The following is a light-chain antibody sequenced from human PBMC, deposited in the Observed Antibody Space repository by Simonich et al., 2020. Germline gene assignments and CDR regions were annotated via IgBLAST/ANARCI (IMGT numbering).Light chain of an antibody. CDR2: DAS. J-gene: IGKJ2*01. V-gene: IGKV1-13*02. CDR3: QQLNSYPPYT. CDR1: QGISSA. Sequence: AIQLTQSPSSLSASVGDRVTITCRASQGISSALAWYQQKPGKAPKLLIYDASSLESGVPSRVSGSGSGTDFTLTISSLQPEDFATYYCQQLNSYPPYTFGQGTKLEIK.